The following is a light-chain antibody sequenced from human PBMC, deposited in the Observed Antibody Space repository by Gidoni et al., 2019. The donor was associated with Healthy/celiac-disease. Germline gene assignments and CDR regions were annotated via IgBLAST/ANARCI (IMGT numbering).Light chain of an antibody. Sequence: DIQMTQSPSSLSASVGDRVTIICRASQSISSYLNWYQQKPGKAPKLLIYAASSLQSGVPSRFSGSGSGTDFTLTISSLQPEDFATYYCQQSYSTLLTFGGGTKVEIK. J-gene: IGKJ4*01. CDR2: AAS. V-gene: IGKV1-39*01. CDR1: QSISSY. CDR3: QQSYSTLLT.